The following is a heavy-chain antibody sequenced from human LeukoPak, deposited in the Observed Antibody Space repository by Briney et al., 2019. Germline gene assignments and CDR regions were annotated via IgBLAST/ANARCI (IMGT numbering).Heavy chain of an antibody. D-gene: IGHD3-9*01. CDR2: ISGYNGNT. CDR1: SYTFSNYL. J-gene: IGHJ3*02. V-gene: IGHV1-18*01. CDR3: VRAYLPYFDSTHAFDI. Sequence: ASVKVSWTSSSYTFSNYLIAWVRQAPGQGLEWMGWISGYNGNTQYAQKLQGRVTMTTDTSTSTAYMELGSLRSDDTAIYYCVRAYLPYFDSTHAFDIWGHGKNVSVSS.